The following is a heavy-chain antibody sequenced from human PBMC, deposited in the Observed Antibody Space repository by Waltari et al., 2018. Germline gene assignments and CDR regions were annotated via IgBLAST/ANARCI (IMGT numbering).Heavy chain of an antibody. CDR2: IIPILGIA. J-gene: IGHJ3*02. CDR1: GGTFSNYA. Sequence: QVQLVQSGAEVKKPGSSVKVSCKASGGTFSNYAISWVRQAPGQGLEWMGGIIPILGIANYAQEFQGRVTITADKSTSTAYMELSSLRSEDTAVYYCARMVAASADAFDIWGQGTMVTVSS. CDR3: ARMVAASADAFDI. D-gene: IGHD2-15*01. V-gene: IGHV1-69*10.